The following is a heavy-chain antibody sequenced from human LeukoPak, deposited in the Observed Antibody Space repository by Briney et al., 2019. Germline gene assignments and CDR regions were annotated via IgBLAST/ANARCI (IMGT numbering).Heavy chain of an antibody. CDR3: AKDREGLSSGYDLEYFDY. J-gene: IGHJ4*02. CDR2: ISGGGGTT. D-gene: IGHD5-12*01. V-gene: IGHV3-23*01. CDR1: GFTFSSYA. Sequence: GGSLRLSCAASGFTFSSYAMNWVRQAPGKGLEGVSAISGGGGTTYYADSVKGRCTISRDNSQNTLFLQMNSLRPEDTAVYYCAKDREGLSSGYDLEYFDYWGQGTLVTVSS.